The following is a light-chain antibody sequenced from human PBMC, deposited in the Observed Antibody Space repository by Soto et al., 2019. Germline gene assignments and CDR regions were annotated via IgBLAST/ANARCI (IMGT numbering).Light chain of an antibody. CDR1: TSNVGSEH. V-gene: IGLV1-44*01. CDR3: SSFTNKDTQV. J-gene: IGLJ1*01. CDR2: SNN. Sequence: QSVLTQPPSVSGTPGQRITISCSGSTSNVGSEHVYWYQQVPGTAPRLLVYSNNQRPSGVPDRFSASKSGNTASLTISGLQAEDEADYYCSSFTNKDTQVFGTGTKVTVL.